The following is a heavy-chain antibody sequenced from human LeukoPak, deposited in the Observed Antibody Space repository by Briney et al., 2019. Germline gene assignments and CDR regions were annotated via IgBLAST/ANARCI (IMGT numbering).Heavy chain of an antibody. CDR1: VFIFDTHT. J-gene: IGHJ6*02. CDR3: VRRAAVRGMDF. D-gene: IGHD1-14*01. CDR2: ISGSGDST. V-gene: IGHV3-23*01. Sequence: GGSLRLSCTRSVFIFDTHTLTCVCQAPGKGLEWVASISGSGDSTNYGDSVKGRFTISRDNFKRTVHLEMSNLRADDTAMYYCVRRAAVRGMDFWGLGTTVMVSS.